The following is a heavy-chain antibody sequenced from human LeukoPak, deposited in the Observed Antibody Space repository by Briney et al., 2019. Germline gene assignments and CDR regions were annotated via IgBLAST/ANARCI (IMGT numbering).Heavy chain of an antibody. CDR3: ARACSGGSCSHLGYFDY. V-gene: IGHV4-59*08. D-gene: IGHD2-15*01. CDR2: IYYSGST. J-gene: IGHJ4*02. Sequence: SETLSLTCTVSGGSISSYYWSWLRQPPGKGLEWIGYIYYSGSTNYNPSLKSRVTISVDTSKNQFSLKLSSVTAADTAVYYCARACSGGSCSHLGYFDYWGQGTLVTVSS. CDR1: GGSISSYY.